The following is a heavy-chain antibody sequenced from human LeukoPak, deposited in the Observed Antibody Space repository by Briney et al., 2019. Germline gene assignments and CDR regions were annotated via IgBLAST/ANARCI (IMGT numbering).Heavy chain of an antibody. Sequence: GGSLRLSCAASGFTFSSYEMTWVRQAPGKGLEWVSDISSGGTNKYYADSVKGRFTISRDNAKNSLYLQMNSLRAEDTAIYYCARGEYCTDGSCYFDYWGQGTLVTVSS. D-gene: IGHD2-15*01. V-gene: IGHV3-48*03. J-gene: IGHJ4*02. CDR2: ISSGGTNK. CDR1: GFTFSSYE. CDR3: ARGEYCTDGSCYFDY.